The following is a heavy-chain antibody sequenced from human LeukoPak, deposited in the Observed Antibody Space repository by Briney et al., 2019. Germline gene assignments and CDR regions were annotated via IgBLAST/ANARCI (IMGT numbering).Heavy chain of an antibody. CDR2: IYTSGST. Sequence: SETLSLPCTVSGGSISSYYWSWIRQPAGKGLEWIGRIYTSGSTNYNPSLKSRVTMSVDTSKNQFSLKLSSVTAADTAVYYCARGRAAAGKLDYWGQGTLVTVSS. D-gene: IGHD6-13*01. J-gene: IGHJ4*02. CDR1: GGSISSYY. V-gene: IGHV4-4*07. CDR3: ARGRAAAGKLDY.